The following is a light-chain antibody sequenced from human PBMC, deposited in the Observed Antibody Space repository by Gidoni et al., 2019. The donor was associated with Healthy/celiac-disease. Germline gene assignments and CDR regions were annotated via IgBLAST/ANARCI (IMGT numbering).Light chain of an antibody. CDR1: QSVSSN. CDR2: GAS. Sequence: EIVMTQSPATLSVSPGERATLPCRASQSVSSNLAWYQQKPGQAPRLLSYGASTRATGIPARFSGSGSGTEFTLTISSLQSEDFAVYYCQQYNNWWTFGQGTKVEIK. CDR3: QQYNNWWT. V-gene: IGKV3-15*01. J-gene: IGKJ1*01.